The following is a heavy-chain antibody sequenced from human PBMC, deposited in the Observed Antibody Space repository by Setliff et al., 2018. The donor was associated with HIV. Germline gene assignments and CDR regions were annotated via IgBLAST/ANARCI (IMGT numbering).Heavy chain of an antibody. D-gene: IGHD6-25*01. CDR1: GGSVSSGSYY. Sequence: PSETLSLTCTVSGGSVSSGSYYWSWIRQSPGKGLEWIGYIYYSGSTKHNPPLKSRVTISLDTSKNQFSLKLTSVTAADTAVYYCARYSPRGYTLTGPYWGQGTLVTVSS. V-gene: IGHV4-61*01. CDR2: IYYSGST. J-gene: IGHJ4*02. CDR3: ARYSPRGYTLTGPY.